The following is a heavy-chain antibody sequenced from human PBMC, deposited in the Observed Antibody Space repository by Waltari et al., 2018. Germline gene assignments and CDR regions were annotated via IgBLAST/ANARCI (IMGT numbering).Heavy chain of an antibody. Sequence: QVQLQESGPGLVKPSQTLSLTCSVSGGSISRDENYWSWIREPPGTGLEWIGYIYYTGGTAYNPSLKSRVSMSVDTSKNQFSLRLSSVTAADTAVYYCARGRGRSNYWFDFWGQGILVTVSS. J-gene: IGHJ5*01. CDR3: ARGRGRSNYWFDF. CDR1: GGSISRDENY. D-gene: IGHD1-1*01. V-gene: IGHV4-30-4*08. CDR2: IYYTGGT.